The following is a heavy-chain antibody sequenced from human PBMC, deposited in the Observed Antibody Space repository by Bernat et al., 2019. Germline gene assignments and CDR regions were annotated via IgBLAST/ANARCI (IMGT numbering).Heavy chain of an antibody. D-gene: IGHD2-15*01. J-gene: IGHJ4*02. Sequence: QLQLQESGPGLVKPSETLSPTCTVSGGSISSSSYYWGWIRQPPGKGLEWIGSIYYSGSTYYTPSLKSRVTISVDTSKNQFSLKLRSVTAADTAVYYCARLLALAAATPFDYWGQGTLVTVSS. CDR2: IYYSGST. V-gene: IGHV4-39*01. CDR3: ARLLALAAATPFDY. CDR1: GGSISSSSYY.